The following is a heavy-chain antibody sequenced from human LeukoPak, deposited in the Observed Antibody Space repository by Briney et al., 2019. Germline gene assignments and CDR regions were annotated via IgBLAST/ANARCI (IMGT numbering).Heavy chain of an antibody. CDR2: IYYSGST. J-gene: IGHJ5*02. CDR1: GGSISSYH. V-gene: IGHV4-59*01. CDR3: ARDATVTRWFDP. D-gene: IGHD4-17*01. Sequence: SETLSFTCTVSGGSISSYHWSWIRQPPGKGLEWIGYIYYSGSTNYNPSLKSRVTISVDTSKNQFSLKLSSVTAADTAVYYCARDATVTRWFDPWGQGTLVTVSS.